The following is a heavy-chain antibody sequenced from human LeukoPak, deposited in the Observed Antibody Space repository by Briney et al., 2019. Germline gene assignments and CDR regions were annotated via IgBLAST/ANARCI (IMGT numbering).Heavy chain of an antibody. CDR1: GFSFSDDY. V-gene: IGHV3-11*06. CDR3: VRLSDARPSS. J-gene: IGHJ5*02. CDR2: VSGTSTYT. Sequence: GGSLRLSCAASGFSFSDDYMSWIRQAPGKGLEWLSYVSGTSTYTNYADSVRGRFTISRDNAKNSLYLQMNSLRAEDTAVYYCVRLSDARPSSWGQGTLVTVFS.